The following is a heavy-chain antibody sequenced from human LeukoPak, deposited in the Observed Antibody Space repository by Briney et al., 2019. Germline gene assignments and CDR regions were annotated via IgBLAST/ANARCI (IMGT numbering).Heavy chain of an antibody. CDR1: GGSISSGDYY. J-gene: IGHJ4*02. CDR2: IYYSGST. CDR3: AKSLAVYGDYVWEYFDY. Sequence: PSETLSLTCTVSGGSISSGDYYWSWIRRPPGKGLEWIGYIYYSGSTYYNPSLKSRVTISVDTSKNQFSLKLSSVTAADTAVYYCAKSLAVYGDYVWEYFDYWGQGTLVTVSS. D-gene: IGHD4-17*01. V-gene: IGHV4-30-4*01.